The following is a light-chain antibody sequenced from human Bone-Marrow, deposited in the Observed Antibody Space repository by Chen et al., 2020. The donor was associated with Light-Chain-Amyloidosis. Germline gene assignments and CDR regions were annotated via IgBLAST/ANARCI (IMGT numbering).Light chain of an antibody. Sequence: SYALTQPFSVSVAPGQTATIACGGNNIGSTSVHRYQQTPGQAPLLVVYDDSDRPSGIPERLSGSNSGNAATLTISRVQAGDEADYYCQVWDRSSDRPVFGGGTKLTVL. V-gene: IGLV3-21*02. CDR3: QVWDRSSDRPV. CDR2: DDS. J-gene: IGLJ3*02. CDR1: NIGSTS.